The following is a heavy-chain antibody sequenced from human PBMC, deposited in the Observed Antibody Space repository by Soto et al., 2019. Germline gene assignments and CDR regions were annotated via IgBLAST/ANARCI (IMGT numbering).Heavy chain of an antibody. J-gene: IGHJ4*02. Sequence: LRLSCAASGFTVSDYAMTWIRQAPGKGLEWVSTISDSGGSPYYADSVKGRFTIYRDNSKNTLYLQMNSLRAEDTAVYFCAKGSTVTTILGYGGQGTLVTVSS. CDR1: GFTVSDYA. CDR3: AKGSTVTTILGY. D-gene: IGHD4-17*01. CDR2: ISDSGGSP. V-gene: IGHV3-23*01.